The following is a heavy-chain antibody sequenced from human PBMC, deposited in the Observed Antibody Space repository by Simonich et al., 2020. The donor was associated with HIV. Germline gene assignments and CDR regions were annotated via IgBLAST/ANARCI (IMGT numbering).Heavy chain of an antibody. D-gene: IGHD2-21*02. J-gene: IGHJ3*02. CDR1: GYPFTGYH. CDR2: IDPKRGGT. CDR3: ARQRGGDDAFDI. Sequence: QVQLVQSGAEVKKPGASVKVSCKASGYPFTGYHMHWVRQAPGQGLEGKGRIDPKRGGTNCAQKFQGRVTMTRDTSIRTFYMELSSLRSDDTAVYYCARQRGGDDAFDIWGHGTMVTVSS. V-gene: IGHV1-2*06.